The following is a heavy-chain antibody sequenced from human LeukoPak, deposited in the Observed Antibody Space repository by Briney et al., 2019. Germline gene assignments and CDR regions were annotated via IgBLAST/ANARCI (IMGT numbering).Heavy chain of an antibody. D-gene: IGHD3-3*01. CDR3: SKAEPYYYYWSGYPLDY. CDR2: IRYDGSNK. V-gene: IGHV3-30*02. CDR1: GLTFSISG. Sequence: GGSLRLSCAASGLTFSISGMHWVRQAPGKGLEWVAFIRYDGSNKYYADSVKGLFTISRDNPKNQLYLQMNCLRAEDTAVYYCSKAEPYYYYWSGYPLDYWGQGTLVTVSS. J-gene: IGHJ4*02.